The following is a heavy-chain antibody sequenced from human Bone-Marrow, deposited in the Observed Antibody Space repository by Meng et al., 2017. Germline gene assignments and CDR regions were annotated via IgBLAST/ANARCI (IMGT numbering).Heavy chain of an antibody. CDR1: GFTFSSYA. CDR3: ARERGSSGRAGWFDP. Sequence: GESLKISCAASGFTFSSYAMHWVRQTPGGGLEWVALISQDGSGIDYAESVKGRFTISRDNSKNTVYLQMSSLTNEDTGVYFCARERGSSGRAGWFDPRGQGTLVTVSS. J-gene: IGHJ5*02. CDR2: ISQDGSGI. V-gene: IGHV3-30*15. D-gene: IGHD6-19*01.